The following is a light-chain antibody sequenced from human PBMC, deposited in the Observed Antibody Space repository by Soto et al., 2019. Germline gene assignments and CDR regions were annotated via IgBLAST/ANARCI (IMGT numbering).Light chain of an antibody. CDR1: SSYVGGYNY. V-gene: IGLV2-14*01. CDR3: SSYITTSTRV. CDR2: EVS. Sequence: QSVLTQPASVSGSPGQSITISCTGTSSYVGGYNYVSWYQQHPGRAPKLLIYEVSNRPSGVSNRFSGSKSGNTASLTISGLQAEDEADYYCSSYITTSTRVFGTGTRSPS. J-gene: IGLJ1*01.